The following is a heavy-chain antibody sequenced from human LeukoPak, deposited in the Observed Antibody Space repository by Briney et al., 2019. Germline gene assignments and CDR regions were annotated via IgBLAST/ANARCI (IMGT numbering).Heavy chain of an antibody. J-gene: IGHJ6*04. CDR1: GDSISSYY. CDR2: IYYSGST. CDR3: VATALRRRKDYYGMDV. D-gene: IGHD2-21*02. V-gene: IGHV4-59*01. Sequence: SETLSLTCTVSGDSISSYYWSWIRQPPGKGLEWLGYIYYSGSTNYNPSLKSRVTISVDTSKNQFSLKKSSVTAENTAVYYCVATALRRRKDYYGMDVWGKGTTVTVSS.